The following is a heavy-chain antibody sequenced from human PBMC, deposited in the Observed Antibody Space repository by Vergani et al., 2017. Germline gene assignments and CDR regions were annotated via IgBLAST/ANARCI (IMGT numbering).Heavy chain of an antibody. CDR3: ARSGPWKVSGGRNYYMDV. V-gene: IGHV4-34*01. D-gene: IGHD3-10*01. CDR2: INHSGST. CDR1: GGSFSGYY. Sequence: QVQLQQWGAGLLKPSETLSLTCAVYGGSFSGYYWSWIRQPPGKGLEWIGEINHSGSTNYNPSLKSRVTISVDTSKNQFSLKLSSVTAADTAVYYCARSGPWKVSGGRNYYMDVSGKGTTVTVSS. J-gene: IGHJ6*03.